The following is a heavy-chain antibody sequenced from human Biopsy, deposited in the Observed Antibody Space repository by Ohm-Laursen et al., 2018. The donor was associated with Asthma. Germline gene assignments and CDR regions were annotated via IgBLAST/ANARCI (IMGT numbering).Heavy chain of an antibody. CDR1: GFTFSNYG. D-gene: IGHD1-26*01. CDR2: ISFDGSNK. J-gene: IGHJ4*02. CDR3: AKDVFPGWELRRGPDS. Sequence: SLRLSCSASGFTFSNYGMHWVRRAPGKGLDWVAVISFDGSNKNYTDSVKGRFTISRDNSRNTLHLQMNSLRAEDTAVYYCAKDVFPGWELRRGPDSWGQGTLVTVSS. V-gene: IGHV3-30*18.